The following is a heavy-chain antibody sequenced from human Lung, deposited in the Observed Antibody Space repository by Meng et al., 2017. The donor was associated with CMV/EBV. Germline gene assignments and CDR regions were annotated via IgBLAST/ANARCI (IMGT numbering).Heavy chain of an antibody. Sequence: LDEAGPGLGRPSGTLSLTWAVSGGSISSSNWWSWVRQPSGKGLEWIGEIYHSGSTNYNPSLKSRVTISVDKSKNQFSLKLSSVTAADTAVYYCARVVTALWGYYFDYWGQGTLVTVSS. CDR2: IYHSGST. J-gene: IGHJ4*02. CDR3: ARVVTALWGYYFDY. CDR1: GGSISSSNW. V-gene: IGHV4-4*02. D-gene: IGHD2-21*02.